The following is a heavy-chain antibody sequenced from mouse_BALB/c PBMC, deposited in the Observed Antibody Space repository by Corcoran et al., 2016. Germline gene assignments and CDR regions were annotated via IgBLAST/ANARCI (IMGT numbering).Heavy chain of an antibody. CDR1: GFNIKDTY. CDR2: IDPANGNT. CDR3: ARWDWYFDV. Sequence: EVQLQQSGAELVKPGASVTMSCSASGFNIKDTYMHWVKQRPEQGLEWIGRIDPANGNTKDDPKFQGKATITADTSSNTAYLQLSSLTSEDTAVYYCARWDWYFDVGGAGTTVTVSS. V-gene: IGHV14-3*02. J-gene: IGHJ1*01.